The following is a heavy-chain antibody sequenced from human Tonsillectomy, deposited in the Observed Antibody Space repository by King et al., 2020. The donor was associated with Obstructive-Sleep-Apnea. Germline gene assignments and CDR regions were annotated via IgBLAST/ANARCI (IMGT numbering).Heavy chain of an antibody. CDR1: GYTFTGYY. CDR2: INPNSGGT. CDR3: ARSGYISDYYGMDV. Sequence: HVQLVESGAEVKKPGASVKVSCKVSGYTFTGYYIHWVRQAPGQGLEWMGRINPNSGGTNCAQKFQERVTMTRDTSISTAFMELSRLRSDDTAVYYCARSGYISDYYGMDVWGQGTTVTVSS. J-gene: IGHJ6*02. D-gene: IGHD5-12*01. V-gene: IGHV1-2*02.